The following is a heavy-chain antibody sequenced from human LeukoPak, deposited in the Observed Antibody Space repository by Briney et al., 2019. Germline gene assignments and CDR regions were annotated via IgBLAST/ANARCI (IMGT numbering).Heavy chain of an antibody. D-gene: IGHD3-22*01. J-gene: IGHJ4*02. CDR2: IGHDGRSK. V-gene: IGHV3-33*08. CDR1: GFTVSSNY. CDR3: GRDLTSGYVDY. Sequence: GGSLRLSCAASGFTVSSNYMSWVRQAPGKGLEWVAVIGHDGRSKTYADSVKGRFTFSRDNSKNTLYLQMDSLRAEDTAVYYCGRDLTSGYVDYWGQGTLVIVSS.